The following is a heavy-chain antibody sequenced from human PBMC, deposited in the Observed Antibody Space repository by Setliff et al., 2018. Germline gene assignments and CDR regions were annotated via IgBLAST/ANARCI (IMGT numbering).Heavy chain of an antibody. CDR1: GYTFTSYG. D-gene: IGHD2-2*01. Sequence: ASVKVSCKASGYTFTSYGISWVRQAPGQGLEWMGWISAYNGNTNYAQKLQGRVTMTTDTSTSTAYMELRSLRSDDTAKYYCAKPGGWTWPLYYFDYWGQGTLVTVSS. J-gene: IGHJ4*02. CDR3: AKPGGWTWPLYYFDY. V-gene: IGHV1-18*01. CDR2: ISAYNGNT.